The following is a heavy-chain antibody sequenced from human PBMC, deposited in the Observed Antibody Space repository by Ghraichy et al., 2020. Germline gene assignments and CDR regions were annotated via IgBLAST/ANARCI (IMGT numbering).Heavy chain of an antibody. CDR3: VKCRGNSWNDALDV. CDR2: VKPDGGEK. J-gene: IGHJ3*01. CDR1: GFMFSSYW. V-gene: IGHV3-7*01. D-gene: IGHD6-13*01. Sequence: GGSLRLSCAASGFMFSSYWVTWVRQAPGKGLEWVANVKPDGGEKNYVGSVKGRFTISRDNAKKSLYLQMNSLRAEDTAVYYCVKCRGNSWNDALDVWGQGTVVTVSS.